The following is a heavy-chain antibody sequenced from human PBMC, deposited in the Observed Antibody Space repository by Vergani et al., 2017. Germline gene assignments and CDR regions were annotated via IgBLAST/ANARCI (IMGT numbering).Heavy chain of an antibody. J-gene: IGHJ6*03. CDR1: GYTFTGYY. D-gene: IGHD2-2*01. V-gene: IGHV1-2*02. CDR2: INPNSGGT. Sequence: QVQLVQSGAEVKKPGASVKVSCKASGYTFTGYYIHWVRQAPGQGLEWMGWINPNSGGTNYAQKFQGRVTMTRDTSISTAYMELGRLRSDDTAVYYCARDLVVVVPAANYYYYYMDVWGKGTTVTVSS. CDR3: ARDLVVVVPAANYYYYYMDV.